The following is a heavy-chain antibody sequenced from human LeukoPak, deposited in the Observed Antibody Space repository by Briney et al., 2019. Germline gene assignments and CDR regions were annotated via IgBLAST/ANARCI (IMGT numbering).Heavy chain of an antibody. V-gene: IGHV3-30-3*01. Sequence: GGSLRLSCAASGFTFSSYAMHWVRQAPGKGLEWVAVISYDGSNKYYADSVKGRFTISRDNSKNTLYLQMNSLRAEDTAVYYCARGPLYCTNGVCYYDFDYWGQGTLVTVSS. D-gene: IGHD2-8*01. J-gene: IGHJ4*02. CDR1: GFTFSSYA. CDR2: ISYDGSNK. CDR3: ARGPLYCTNGVCYYDFDY.